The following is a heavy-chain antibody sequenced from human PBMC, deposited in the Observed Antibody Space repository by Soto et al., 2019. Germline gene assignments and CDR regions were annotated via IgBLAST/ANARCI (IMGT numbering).Heavy chain of an antibody. CDR2: IYTSGST. J-gene: IGHJ6*02. V-gene: IGHV4-4*07. D-gene: IGHD4-17*01. CDR3: GRDMVVLGDSNDYYYYGMDV. Sequence: SETLSLTCTVSGGSISSYYWSWIRQPAGKGLEWIGRIYTSGSTNYNPSLKSRVTMSVDTSKNQFSLKLSSVTAADTAVYYCGRDMVVLGDSNDYYYYGMDVWGQGTTVTVSS. CDR1: GGSISSYY.